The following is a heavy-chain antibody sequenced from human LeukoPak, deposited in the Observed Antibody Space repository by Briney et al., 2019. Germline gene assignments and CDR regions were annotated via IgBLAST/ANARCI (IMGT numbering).Heavy chain of an antibody. Sequence: GGSLRLSCAASGFTFSSYAMHWVRQAPGKGLEWVAVISYDGSNKYYADSVKGRFTISRDNAKNSLYLQMNSLRAEDTAVYYCARDRAWDITMIVVVTDAFDIWGQGTMVTVSS. J-gene: IGHJ3*02. CDR1: GFTFSSYA. CDR2: ISYDGSNK. D-gene: IGHD3-22*01. CDR3: ARDRAWDITMIVVVTDAFDI. V-gene: IGHV3-30-3*01.